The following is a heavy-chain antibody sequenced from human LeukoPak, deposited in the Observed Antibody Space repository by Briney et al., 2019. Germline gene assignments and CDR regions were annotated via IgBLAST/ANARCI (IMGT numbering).Heavy chain of an antibody. J-gene: IGHJ4*02. CDR1: GFIFKKYW. CDR3: ARETPRRGETRDGYR. D-gene: IGHD5-24*01. Sequence: GGSLRLSCAASGFIFKKYWMNWVRQVPGKGLECLSNIKEDGSETYYADSVKGRFTISRDNPKNLLFLQINSLRVEDTAVYYCARETPRRGETRDGYRWGQGTVVTVSS. V-gene: IGHV3-7*01. CDR2: IKEDGSET.